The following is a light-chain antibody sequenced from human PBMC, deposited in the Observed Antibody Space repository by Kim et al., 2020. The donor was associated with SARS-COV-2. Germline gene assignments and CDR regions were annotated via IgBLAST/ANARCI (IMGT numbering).Light chain of an antibody. Sequence: ASVGDRVPITSRASQDISNYLAWFQLKPGKAPKLLIYAASALQPGVPSRFSGSGSGTDFTLTVTSLQPEDVATYYCQKCDSAPWTFGQGTKVDIK. V-gene: IGKV1-27*01. CDR2: AAS. CDR1: QDISNY. J-gene: IGKJ1*01. CDR3: QKCDSAPWT.